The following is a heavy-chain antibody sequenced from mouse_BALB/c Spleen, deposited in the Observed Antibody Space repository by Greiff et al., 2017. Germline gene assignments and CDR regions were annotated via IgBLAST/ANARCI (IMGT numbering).Heavy chain of an antibody. CDR3: ASSRAWFAY. V-gene: IGHV1-9*01. CDR1: GYTFSSYW. Sequence: QVQLQQSGAELMKPGASVKISCKATGYTFSSYWIEWVKQRPGHGLEWIGEILPGSGSTNYNEKFKGKATFTADTSSNTAYMQLSSLTSEYSAVYYCASSRAWFAYWGQGTLVTVSA. D-gene: IGHD6-1*01. J-gene: IGHJ3*01. CDR2: ILPGSGST.